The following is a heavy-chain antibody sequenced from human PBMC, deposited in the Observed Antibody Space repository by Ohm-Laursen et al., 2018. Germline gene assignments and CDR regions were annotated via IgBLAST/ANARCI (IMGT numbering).Heavy chain of an antibody. CDR3: AREVNYDILTGSPIDY. CDR1: GGSISSGGYY. D-gene: IGHD3-9*01. CDR2: IYYSGST. J-gene: IGHJ4*02. Sequence: TLSLTCTVSGGSISSGGYYWSWIRQHPGKGLEWIGYIYYSGSTYYNPSLKSRVTISVDTSKNQFSLKLSSVTAADTAVYYCAREVNYDILTGSPIDYWGQGTLVTVSS. V-gene: IGHV4-31*03.